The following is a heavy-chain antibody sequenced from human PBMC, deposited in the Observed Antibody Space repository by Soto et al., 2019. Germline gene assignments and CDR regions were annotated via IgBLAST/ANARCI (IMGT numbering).Heavy chain of an antibody. CDR2: ISSSSSYI. V-gene: IGHV3-21*01. Sequence: PGGSLRLSCAASGFTFSSYSMNWVRQAPGKGLEWVSSISSSSSYIYYADSVKGRFTISRDNAKNSLYLQMNSLRAEDTAVYYCASGYCSSTSCYYYMDVWGKGTKVTVS. J-gene: IGHJ6*03. D-gene: IGHD2-2*01. CDR3: ASGYCSSTSCYYYMDV. CDR1: GFTFSSYS.